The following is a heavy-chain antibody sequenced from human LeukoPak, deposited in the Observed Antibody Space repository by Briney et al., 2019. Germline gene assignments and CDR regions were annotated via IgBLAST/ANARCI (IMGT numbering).Heavy chain of an antibody. Sequence: GGSLRLSCAASGFTFSSYSMNWVRQAPGKGLEWVSYISSSSSTIYYADSVKGRFTISRDNAKNSLYLQMNSLRAEDTAVYYCASADIVVVPAAPPGDYWGQGTLVTVSS. CDR1: GFTFSSYS. CDR3: ASADIVVVPAAPPGDY. V-gene: IGHV3-48*04. CDR2: ISSSSSTI. D-gene: IGHD2-2*01. J-gene: IGHJ4*02.